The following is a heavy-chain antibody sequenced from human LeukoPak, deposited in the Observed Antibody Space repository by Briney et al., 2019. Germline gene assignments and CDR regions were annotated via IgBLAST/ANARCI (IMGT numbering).Heavy chain of an antibody. V-gene: IGHV4-38-2*02. CDR3: ARVGYDYVWGWDYFDN. J-gene: IGHJ4*02. Sequence: SETLSLTCSVSGYSISSGYYWGWIRQPPGKGLEWIGSIHYSGSTNYNPSLKSRVTISVDTSKNQFSLKLSSVTAADTAMYYCARVGYDYVWGWDYFDNWGQGTLVTVSS. CDR1: GYSISSGYY. CDR2: IHYSGST. D-gene: IGHD3-16*01.